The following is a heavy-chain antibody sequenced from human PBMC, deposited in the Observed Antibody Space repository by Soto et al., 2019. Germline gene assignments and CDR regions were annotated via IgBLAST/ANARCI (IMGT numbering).Heavy chain of an antibody. J-gene: IGHJ4*02. CDR3: TRGAGILPAALFSRGNYECGGGFDY. V-gene: IGHV1-18*01. CDR1: GYTFTSYG. D-gene: IGHD2-2*01. CDR2: ISAYNGNT. Sequence: QVQLVQSGAEVKKPGASVKVSCKASGYTFTSYGISWVRQAPGQGLEWMGWISAYNGNTNYAQKLQGRVTMTTDTSTSKAYMELMSLRSDYTAVYYGTRGAGILPAALFSRGNYECGGGFDYLGQGTLVSVSS.